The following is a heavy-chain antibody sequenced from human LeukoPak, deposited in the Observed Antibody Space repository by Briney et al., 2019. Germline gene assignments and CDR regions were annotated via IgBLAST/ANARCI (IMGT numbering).Heavy chain of an antibody. CDR1: GFTFSNYG. V-gene: IGHV3-30*02. Sequence: PGGSLRLSCAASGFTFSNYGMHWVRQAPGKGLEWVAFIRYDGSNKYYADSVKGRFTISRDNSKNTLYLQMNSLRAEDTAVYYCARDLEGSGSFYRPSYDYWGQGTLVTVSS. CDR3: ARDLEGSGSFYRPSYDY. J-gene: IGHJ4*02. D-gene: IGHD3-10*01. CDR2: IRYDGSNK.